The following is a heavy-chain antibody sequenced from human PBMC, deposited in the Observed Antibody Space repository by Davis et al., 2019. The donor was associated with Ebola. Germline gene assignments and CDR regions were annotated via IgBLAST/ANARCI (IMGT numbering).Heavy chain of an antibody. CDR2: VSHSERER. V-gene: IGHV3-30*04. Sequence: PGGSLRLSCAASGFIFRNYAMHWVRQAPGKGLEWVAVVSHSERERFYADSVKGRFTISRENSENTLYLQMNSLTADDTSVYYCARAGFDEVLDYWGQGTPVTVSS. J-gene: IGHJ4*02. D-gene: IGHD3-3*01. CDR1: GFIFRNYA. CDR3: ARAGFDEVLDY.